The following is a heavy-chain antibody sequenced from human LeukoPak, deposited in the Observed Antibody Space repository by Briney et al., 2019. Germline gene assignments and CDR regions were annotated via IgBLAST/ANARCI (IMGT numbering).Heavy chain of an antibody. CDR3: ARTAYARFFDL. V-gene: IGHV4-59*01. J-gene: IGHJ2*01. Sequence: SETLSLTCAVSGGSLNSYYWSWIRQPPGKGLEWIGYTYYSGNPNYNPSLKSRVTISIDTSKNQFSLKLSSVTAADTAVYYCARTAYARFFDLWGRGTLVTVSS. CDR1: GGSLNSYY. CDR2: TYYSGNP. D-gene: IGHD2-21*01.